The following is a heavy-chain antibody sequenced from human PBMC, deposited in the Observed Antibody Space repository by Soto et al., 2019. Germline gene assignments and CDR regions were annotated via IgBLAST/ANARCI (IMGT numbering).Heavy chain of an antibody. J-gene: IGHJ6*03. V-gene: IGHV4-59*01. D-gene: IGHD2-2*01. Sequence: SETLSLTCTVSGGSISSYYWSWIRQPPGKGLEWIGYIYYSGSTNYNPSLKSRVTISVDTSKNQFSLKLSSVTAADTAVYYCARGIVVVPAAMQWGGYYYYYYMDVWGKGTSDTVSS. CDR1: GGSISSYY. CDR2: IYYSGST. CDR3: ARGIVVVPAAMQWGGYYYYYYMDV.